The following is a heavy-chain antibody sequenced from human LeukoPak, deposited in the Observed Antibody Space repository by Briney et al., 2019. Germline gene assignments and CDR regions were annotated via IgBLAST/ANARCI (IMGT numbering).Heavy chain of an antibody. D-gene: IGHD2-2*01. CDR3: AVGVLVYCSSTSCPETDY. V-gene: IGHV4-34*08. J-gene: IGHJ4*02. CDR2: INHSGST. CDR1: GFTFSSYS. Sequence: GSLRLSCAASGFTFSSYSMNWVRQPPGKGLEWIGEINHSGSTNYNPSLKSRVTISVDTSKNQFSLKLSSVTAADTAVYYCAVGVLVYCSSTSCPETDYWGQGTLVTVSS.